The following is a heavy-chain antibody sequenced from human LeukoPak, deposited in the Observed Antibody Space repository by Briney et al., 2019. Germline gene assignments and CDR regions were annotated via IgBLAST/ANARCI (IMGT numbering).Heavy chain of an antibody. CDR1: GFTFSSYA. J-gene: IGHJ4*02. V-gene: IGHV3-30*04. CDR2: ISYDGSNK. Sequence: GGSLRLSCVASGFTFSSYAMHWVRQAPGKGLEWVAVISYDGSNKYYADSVKGRFTISRDNSKNTLYLQMNSLRAEDTAVYYCAREGGVIITGGSDYWGQGTLVTVSS. D-gene: IGHD3-10*01. CDR3: AREGGVIITGGSDY.